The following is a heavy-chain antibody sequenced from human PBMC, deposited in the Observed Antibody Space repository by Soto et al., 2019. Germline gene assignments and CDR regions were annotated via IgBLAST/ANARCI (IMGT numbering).Heavy chain of an antibody. CDR2: IYWNDHR. CDR3: AHQLCAGDSCAYNWFDP. CDR1: AFSLITTGVG. Sequence: GPTGGNPTSSLAVTCTFSAFSLITTGVGVGWIRQPPRKALEWLALIYWNDHRRYTPSLQSRITITNDTSKNQVVLTMTNMEPVDTATYYCAHQLCAGDSCAYNWFDPWGQGTLVTVSS. V-gene: IGHV2-5*01. J-gene: IGHJ5*02. D-gene: IGHD2-21*01.